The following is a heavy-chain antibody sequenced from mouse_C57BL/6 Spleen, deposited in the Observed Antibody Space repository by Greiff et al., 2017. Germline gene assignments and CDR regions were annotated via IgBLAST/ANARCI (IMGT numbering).Heavy chain of an antibody. J-gene: IGHJ4*01. V-gene: IGHV1-15*01. Sequence: VQLQQSGAELVRPGASVTLSCKASGYTFTDYEMHWVKQTPVHGLEWIGAIDPETGGTDYNQKFKGKAILTAAKSSSTAYMELRSQTSEDSSVYYVINSYCAYAIDYWGQGTSVTVSS. CDR2: IDPETGGT. CDR3: INSYCAYAIDY. CDR1: GYTFTDYE. D-gene: IGHD1-1*01.